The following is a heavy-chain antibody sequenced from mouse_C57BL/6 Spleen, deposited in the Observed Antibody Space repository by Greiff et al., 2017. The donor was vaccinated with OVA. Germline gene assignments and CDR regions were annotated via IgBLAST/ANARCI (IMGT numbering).Heavy chain of an antibody. Sequence: QVQLQQSGAELVKPGASVKISCKASGYAFSSYWMNWVKQRPGKGLEWIGQIYPGDGDTNYTGKFKGKATLTADKSSSTAYMQLSSLTSEDAAVDFCARGSDWYFDVWGTGTTVTVSS. CDR1: GYAFSSYW. V-gene: IGHV1-80*01. J-gene: IGHJ1*03. CDR3: ARGSDWYFDV. D-gene: IGHD1-1*01. CDR2: IYPGDGDT.